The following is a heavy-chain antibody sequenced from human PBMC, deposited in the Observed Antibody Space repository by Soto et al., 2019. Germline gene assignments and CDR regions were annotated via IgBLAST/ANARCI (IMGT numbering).Heavy chain of an antibody. V-gene: IGHV3-11*05. CDR2: ISSDSTYI. J-gene: IGHJ4*02. CDR1: GFSFSDYY. CDR3: AISRDWHKCFDY. D-gene: IGHD2-21*02. Sequence: QVQLVESGGALVKPGGSLRLSCAASGFSFSDYYMSWIRQAPGKGLEWLSYISSDSTYINYADSVTGRFTISIDHAKNSLYLQMNSLRDEDTAGYYCAISRDWHKCFDYWGQGTLVTVSS.